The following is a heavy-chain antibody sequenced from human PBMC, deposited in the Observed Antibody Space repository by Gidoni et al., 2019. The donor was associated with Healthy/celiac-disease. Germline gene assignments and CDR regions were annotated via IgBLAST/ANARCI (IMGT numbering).Heavy chain of an antibody. CDR2: IIPIFGTA. CDR1: GGTFSSYA. CDR3: ARDLYGDFSHYYYYGMDV. Sequence: QVQLVQSGAEVKKPGSSVKVSCKASGGTFSSYAISWVRQAPGQGLEWMGGIIPIFGTANYAQKFQGRVTITADESTSTAYMELSSLRSEDTAVYYCARDLYGDFSHYYYYGMDVWGQGTTVTVSS. J-gene: IGHJ6*02. V-gene: IGHV1-69*01. D-gene: IGHD4-17*01.